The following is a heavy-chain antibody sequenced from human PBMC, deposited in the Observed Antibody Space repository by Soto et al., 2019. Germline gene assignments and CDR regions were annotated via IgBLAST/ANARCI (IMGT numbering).Heavy chain of an antibody. CDR1: GFTFSGSA. CDR3: TRHPGCTTGTTCHAFDI. V-gene: IGHV3-73*01. Sequence: GGSLRLSCAASGFTFSGSAMHWVRQASGKGLEWVGRIRSKANSYATAYAASVKGRFTISRVDSKNTAYLQMNSLKTEDTAVYYCTRHPGCTTGTTCHAFDIWGQGTMVTVSS. D-gene: IGHD1-1*01. CDR2: IRSKANSYAT. J-gene: IGHJ3*02.